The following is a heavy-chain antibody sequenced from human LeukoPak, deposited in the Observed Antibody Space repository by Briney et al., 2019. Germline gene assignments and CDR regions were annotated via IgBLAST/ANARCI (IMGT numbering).Heavy chain of an antibody. CDR1: GFTFSSFE. J-gene: IGHJ3*02. CDR3: AREDRRDALDI. D-gene: IGHD2-15*01. CDR2: IGYDGRTI. Sequence: QPGGSLRLSCEGSGFTFSSFEMNWVRQAPGKGLEWLSYIGYDGRTIYYADSVRGRFTISRDDATHSLYLQMNSLRAEDTAVYHCAREDRRDALDIWGHGTMVTVSS. V-gene: IGHV3-48*03.